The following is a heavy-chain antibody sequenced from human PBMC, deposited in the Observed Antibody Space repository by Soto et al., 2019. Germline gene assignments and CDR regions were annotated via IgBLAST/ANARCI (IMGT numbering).Heavy chain of an antibody. CDR1: GGSFSGYY. CDR3: ARAPLYYYDSRGYYRHFDY. V-gene: IGHV4-34*01. D-gene: IGHD3-22*01. J-gene: IGHJ4*02. CDR2: INHSGST. Sequence: SETLSLTCAVYGGSFSGYYWSWIRQPPGKGLEWIGEINHSGSTNYNPSLKSRVTISVDTSKNQFSLNLRSVTAADTAVYYCARAPLYYYDSRGYYRHFDYWGQGTLVTVSA.